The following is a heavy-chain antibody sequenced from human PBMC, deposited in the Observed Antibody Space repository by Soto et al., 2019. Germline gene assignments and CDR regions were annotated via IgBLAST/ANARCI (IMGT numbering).Heavy chain of an antibody. Sequence: GGSLRLSCAASGFAFSSYAMSWVRQPPGKGLEWVSAISGSGGSTYYADSVKGRFTISGDNSKNTLYLQMSSLRAEDTAVYYCAKDYRRHRYNFGGLPDYWGQGTLVTVYS. CDR3: AKDYRRHRYNFGGLPDY. J-gene: IGHJ4*02. D-gene: IGHD3-16*01. CDR2: ISGSGGST. V-gene: IGHV3-23*01. CDR1: GFAFSSYA.